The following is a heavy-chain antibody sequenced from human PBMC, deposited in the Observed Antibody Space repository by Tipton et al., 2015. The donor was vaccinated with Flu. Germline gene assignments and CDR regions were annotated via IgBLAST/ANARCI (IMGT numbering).Heavy chain of an antibody. D-gene: IGHD6-19*01. J-gene: IGHJ1*01. CDR1: GGSISTSGYY. Sequence: TLSLTCTVSGGSISTSGYYWGWIRQPPGKGLEWIGCIYSSGSTYYNSSLKSRVTISLDTSKNQFSLKLSSVTAADTAVYYCAREKDSSGSEYFQHWGQGTLVTVSS. CDR2: IYSSGST. CDR3: AREKDSSGSEYFQH. V-gene: IGHV4-39*07.